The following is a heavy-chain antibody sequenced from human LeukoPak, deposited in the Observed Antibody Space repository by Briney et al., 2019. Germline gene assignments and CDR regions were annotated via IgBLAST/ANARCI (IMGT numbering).Heavy chain of an antibody. V-gene: IGHV3-43*02. J-gene: IGHJ4*02. Sequence: PGGSLRLSCAASGFTFDDSAMHWVRQAPGRGLEWVSLITGDGTTTYYADSVKGRFTISRDNNKNSLYLQMNSLRAEDTAVYYCAGDSTGYYWAYWGQGTLVTVSS. CDR1: GFTFDDSA. CDR2: ITGDGTTT. D-gene: IGHD3-22*01. CDR3: AGDSTGYYWAY.